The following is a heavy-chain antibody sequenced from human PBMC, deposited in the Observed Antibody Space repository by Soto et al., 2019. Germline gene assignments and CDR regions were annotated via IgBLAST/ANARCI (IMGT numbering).Heavy chain of an antibody. CDR3: AKDRRSSLYYFDY. CDR1: GFTFSSYG. V-gene: IGHV3-30*18. D-gene: IGHD6-6*01. CDR2: ISYDGSNK. J-gene: IGHJ4*02. Sequence: QVQLVESGGGVVQPGRFLRLSCAASGFTFSSYGMHWVRQAPGKGLEWGAVISYDGSNKYYADSVKGRFTISRDNSKNTLYLQMNSLRAEDTAVYYCAKDRRSSLYYFDYWGQGTLVTVSS.